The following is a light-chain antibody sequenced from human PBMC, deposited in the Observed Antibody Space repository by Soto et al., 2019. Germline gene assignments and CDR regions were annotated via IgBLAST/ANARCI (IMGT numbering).Light chain of an antibody. CDR2: DAS. Sequence: EIVLTQSPATLSLSPGERATLSCRASQSVSSYLAWYQQKPGQAPRLLIYDASNRATGIPARFSGSGSGTDFTLTIRIVEPEDFAVYYCQQRSNWPPLTFGGGTKVEIK. J-gene: IGKJ4*01. CDR3: QQRSNWPPLT. CDR1: QSVSSY. V-gene: IGKV3-11*01.